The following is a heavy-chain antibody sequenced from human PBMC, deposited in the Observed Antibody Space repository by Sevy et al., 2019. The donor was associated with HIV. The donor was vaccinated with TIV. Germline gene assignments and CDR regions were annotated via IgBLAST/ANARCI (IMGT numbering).Heavy chain of an antibody. J-gene: IGHJ6*02. CDR2: ITYSGSTT. D-gene: IGHD3-10*01. CDR1: GFTFNTYE. V-gene: IGHV3-48*03. Sequence: GGCLRLSCAASGFTFNTYEMNCVRQAPGKGLEWISYITYSGSTTYYAESVKGRFTISRDNAKNSLSLQMNSLRPEDTAVYYCARGTATYYYGSGGMDVWGQGTTVTVSS. CDR3: ARGTATYYYGSGGMDV.